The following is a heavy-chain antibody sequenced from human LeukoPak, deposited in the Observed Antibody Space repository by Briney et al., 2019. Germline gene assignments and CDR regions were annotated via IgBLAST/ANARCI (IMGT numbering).Heavy chain of an antibody. CDR3: AKDHPVFDY. CDR2: IRNTGTTV. V-gene: IGHV3-30*02. CDR1: GFSLDTFG. J-gene: IGHJ4*02. Sequence: PGGSLRLSCAASGFSLDTFGMHWVRQAPGKGLEWVAFIRNTGTTVYNGDSVGGRFTISRDISKNTVYLQMDSLRAEDTAVYYCAKDHPVFDYWGQGTLVTVSS.